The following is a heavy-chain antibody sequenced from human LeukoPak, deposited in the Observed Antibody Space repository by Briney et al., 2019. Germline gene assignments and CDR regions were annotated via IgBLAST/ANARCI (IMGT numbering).Heavy chain of an antibody. J-gene: IGHJ3*02. CDR1: GFTFSNYA. V-gene: IGHV3-23*01. CDR3: ARVYSSSSGKNVFDI. D-gene: IGHD6-6*01. CDR2: ISGSGSST. Sequence: GGSLRLSCAASGFTFSNYAMTWVRQAPGKGLEWVSGISGSGSSTYYADSVKGRFTLSRDYPKNTLYLQMNSLRAEDTAVYYCARVYSSSSGKNVFDIWGQGTMVIVSS.